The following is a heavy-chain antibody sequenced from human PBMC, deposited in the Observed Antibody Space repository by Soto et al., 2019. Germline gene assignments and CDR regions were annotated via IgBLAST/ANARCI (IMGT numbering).Heavy chain of an antibody. J-gene: IGHJ4*02. D-gene: IGHD3-10*01. CDR3: ARHNYGSGSTYFNY. Sequence: QVQLQESGPGLVKPSETLSLTCTVSGGSISSYYWSWIRQPPGKELEWIGYIYYSGSTNYNPSLKSRVTISVDTSKNQFSLKLNSMTAADTAVYYCARHNYGSGSTYFNYWGQGTLVTVSS. V-gene: IGHV4-59*08. CDR1: GGSISSYY. CDR2: IYYSGST.